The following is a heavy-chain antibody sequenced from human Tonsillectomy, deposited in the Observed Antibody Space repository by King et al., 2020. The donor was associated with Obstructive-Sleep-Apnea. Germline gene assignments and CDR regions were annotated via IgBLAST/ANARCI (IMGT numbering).Heavy chain of an antibody. CDR2: ISISGSDM. CDR3: ARDHNWAFDH. CDR1: GFTFSSYS. J-gene: IGHJ4*02. D-gene: IGHD5-24*01. Sequence: EVQLVESGGGLVQPGGSLRLSCAASGFTFSSYSMNWVRQAPGKGLVWGSYISISGSDMYYADSVKGRLTISRDNAKNSLYLQMNSLRPEDTAVFYCARDHNWAFDHWGQRTLVTVSS. V-gene: IGHV3-48*04.